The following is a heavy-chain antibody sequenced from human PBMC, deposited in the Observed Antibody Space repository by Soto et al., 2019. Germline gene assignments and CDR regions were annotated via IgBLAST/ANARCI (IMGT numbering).Heavy chain of an antibody. V-gene: IGHV4-59*08. CDR1: GGSISSYY. Sequence: PSETLYLTCTVSGGSISSYYWSWIRQPPGKGLEWIGYIYYSGSTNYNPSLKSRVTISVDTSKNQFSLKLSSVRAEDTAVYFCARHRHPRGTVGATSPLDPWGQGTQVTV. CDR2: IYYSGST. CDR3: ARHRHPRGTVGATSPLDP. D-gene: IGHD1-26*01. J-gene: IGHJ5*02.